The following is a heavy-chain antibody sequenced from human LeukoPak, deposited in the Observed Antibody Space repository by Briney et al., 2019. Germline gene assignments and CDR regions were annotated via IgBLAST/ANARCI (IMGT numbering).Heavy chain of an antibody. CDR2: ISDSGGST. CDR3: AKSAERWSPQDAFDI. Sequence: GGSLRLSCAASGFTFSSYAMNWVRQAPGKGLEWVSTISDSGGSTYYADSVKGRFTISRDNSKNTLYLQMNSLRAEDTAVYYCAKSAERWSPQDAFDIWGQGTMVTVSS. J-gene: IGHJ3*02. D-gene: IGHD4-23*01. CDR1: GFTFSSYA. V-gene: IGHV3-23*01.